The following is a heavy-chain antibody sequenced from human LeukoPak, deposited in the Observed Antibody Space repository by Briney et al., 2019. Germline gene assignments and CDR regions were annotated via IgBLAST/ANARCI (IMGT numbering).Heavy chain of an antibody. J-gene: IGHJ4*02. V-gene: IGHV3-53*01. D-gene: IGHD6-13*01. CDR3: AKDKPAAHHWAY. Sequence: GGSLRLSCAASEFTVSSNYMSWVRQAPGKGLEWVSVIYSGGSTYYADSVKGRFTISRDNSKNTLYLQMNSLRAEDTAVYYCAKDKPAAHHWAYWGQGTLVTVSS. CDR1: EFTVSSNY. CDR2: IYSGGST.